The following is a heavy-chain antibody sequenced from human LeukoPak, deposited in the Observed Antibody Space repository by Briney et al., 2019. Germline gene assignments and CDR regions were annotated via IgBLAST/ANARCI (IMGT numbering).Heavy chain of an antibody. Sequence: KPSETLSLTCTVSGGSISSSSYYWSWIRQPPGKGLEWIAYIYYSGSTNYNPSLKSRVTISVDTSKNQLSLKLSSVTAADTAVYYCARHWETSSWYVDYWGQGTLVTVSS. V-gene: IGHV4-61*05. J-gene: IGHJ4*02. CDR2: IYYSGST. CDR3: ARHWETSSWYVDY. D-gene: IGHD6-13*01. CDR1: GGSISSSSYY.